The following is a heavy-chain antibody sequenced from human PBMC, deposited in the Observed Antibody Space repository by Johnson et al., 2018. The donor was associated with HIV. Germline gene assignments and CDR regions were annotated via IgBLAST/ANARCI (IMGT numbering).Heavy chain of an antibody. D-gene: IGHD1-1*01. CDR2: TSYDGNNK. J-gene: IGHJ3*02. V-gene: IGHV3-30-3*01. CDR1: GFTFRNYA. CDR3: AKASHWAFDI. Sequence: QVQLVESGGGVVQPGRSLRLSCAASGFTFRNYAMHWVRQAPGKGLEWVAVTSYDGNNKYYADSVKGRFTISRDISKKTLYLQMNSLRGEDTAVYYCAKASHWAFDIWGQGTMVTVSS.